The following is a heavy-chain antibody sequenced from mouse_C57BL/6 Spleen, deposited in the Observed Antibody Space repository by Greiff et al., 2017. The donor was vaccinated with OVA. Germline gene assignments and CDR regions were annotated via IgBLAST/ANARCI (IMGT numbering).Heavy chain of an antibody. J-gene: IGHJ2*01. CDR2: IDPSDSET. D-gene: IGHD1-1*01. CDR1: GYTFTSYW. V-gene: IGHV1-52*01. Sequence: QVQLQQPGAELVRPGSSVKLSCKASGYTFTSYWMPWVKQRPIQGLEWIGNIDPSDSETHYTQKFKDKATLTVDKSSSTAYMQLSSLTSEDSAVYYCALYYYGSIDYWGQGTTLTVSS. CDR3: ALYYYGSIDY.